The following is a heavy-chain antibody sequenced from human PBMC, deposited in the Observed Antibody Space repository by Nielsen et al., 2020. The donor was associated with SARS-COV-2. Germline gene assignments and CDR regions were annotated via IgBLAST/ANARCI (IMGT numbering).Heavy chain of an antibody. J-gene: IGHJ4*02. CDR2: INPSGGST. V-gene: IGHV1-46*01. Sequence: ASVQVSCKASGYTFTSYYMHWVRQAPGQGLEWMGVINPSGGSTNYEQKFQGRVTMTRDTSTSTVYMELSSLRSEDTAVYYWTRDVNLTGYYSYWGQGTLVTVSS. D-gene: IGHD3-10*01. CDR3: TRDVNLTGYYSY. CDR1: GYTFTSYY.